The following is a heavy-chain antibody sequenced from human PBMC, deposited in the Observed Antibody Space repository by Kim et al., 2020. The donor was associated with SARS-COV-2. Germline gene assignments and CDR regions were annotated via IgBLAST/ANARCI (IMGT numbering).Heavy chain of an antibody. Sequence: SETLSLTCAVYGGSFSGYYWSWIRQPPGKGLEWIGEINHSGSTNYNPSLKSRVTISVDTSKNQFSLKLSSVTAADTAVYYCASSRALWHSSFDYWGQGTLVTVSS. D-gene: IGHD5-18*01. J-gene: IGHJ4*02. CDR3: ASSRALWHSSFDY. CDR2: INHSGST. CDR1: GGSFSGYY. V-gene: IGHV4-34*01.